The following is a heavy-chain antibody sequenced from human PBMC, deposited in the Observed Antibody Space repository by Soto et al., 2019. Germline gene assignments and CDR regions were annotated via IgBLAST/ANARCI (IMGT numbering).Heavy chain of an antibody. Sequence: GGSLRLSCAASGFTFSSYAMHWVRQAPGKGLEWVAVISYDGSNKYYADSVKGRFTISRDNSKNTLYLQMNSLRAEDTAVYYCATSPMSPVSTSFDYWGQGTLVTVSS. CDR2: ISYDGSNK. D-gene: IGHD6-6*01. CDR3: ATSPMSPVSTSFDY. V-gene: IGHV3-30*04. J-gene: IGHJ4*02. CDR1: GFTFSSYA.